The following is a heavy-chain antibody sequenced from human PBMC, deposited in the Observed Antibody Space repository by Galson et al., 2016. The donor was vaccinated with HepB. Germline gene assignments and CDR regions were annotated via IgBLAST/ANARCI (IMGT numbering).Heavy chain of an antibody. CDR2: INPKTGGA. CDR1: GYIFTDKY. D-gene: IGHD5-12*01. V-gene: IGHV1-2*02. Sequence: SVKVSCKASGYIFTDKYLHWVRQAPGQGLGWMGWINPKTGGANSAQKFQGRVTMTRDTSISTAYMEASRLTSDDTAVYFCARVKWLERAYDVWGQGTMVTVSS. CDR3: ARVKWLERAYDV. J-gene: IGHJ3*01.